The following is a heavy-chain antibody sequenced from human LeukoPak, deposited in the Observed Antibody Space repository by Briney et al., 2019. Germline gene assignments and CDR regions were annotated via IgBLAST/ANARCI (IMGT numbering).Heavy chain of an antibody. CDR3: AISDIVVVPAAISYYYYYMDV. V-gene: IGHV1-69*05. Sequence: ASVKVSCKASGGTFSSYAISWVSQAPGQGLGWMGGIIPIFGTANYAQKFQGRVTITTDESTSTAYMELSSLRSEDTAVYYCAISDIVVVPAAISYYYYYMDVWGKGTTVTVSS. CDR2: IIPIFGTA. D-gene: IGHD2-2*02. CDR1: GGTFSSYA. J-gene: IGHJ6*03.